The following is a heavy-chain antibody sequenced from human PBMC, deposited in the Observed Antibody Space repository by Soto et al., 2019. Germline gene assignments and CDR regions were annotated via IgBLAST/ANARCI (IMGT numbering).Heavy chain of an antibody. D-gene: IGHD6-19*01. CDR3: ARDNLGYSSGWLDY. CDR2: ISAYNGNT. Sequence: ASVKVSCKASGYTFTSYGISWVRQAPGQGLEWMGWISAYNGNTNYAQKLQGRVTMTTDTSTSTAYMELRSLRSDDTAVYYCARDNLGYSSGWLDYWGQGTLVTVSS. CDR1: GYTFTSYG. J-gene: IGHJ4*02. V-gene: IGHV1-18*01.